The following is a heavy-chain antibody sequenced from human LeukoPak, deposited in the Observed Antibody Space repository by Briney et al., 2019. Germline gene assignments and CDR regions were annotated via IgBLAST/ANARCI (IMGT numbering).Heavy chain of an antibody. Sequence: GASVKVSCKASGGTFSSYAISWVRQAPGQGLEWMGRIIPIFGIANYAQKFQGRVTITADKSTSTAYMELSSLRSEDTAVYYCARAMTATYCSGGGCLSYWGQGTLVTVSS. J-gene: IGHJ4*02. CDR3: ARAMTATYCSGGGCLSY. CDR1: GGTFSSYA. V-gene: IGHV1-69*04. CDR2: IIPIFGIA. D-gene: IGHD2-15*01.